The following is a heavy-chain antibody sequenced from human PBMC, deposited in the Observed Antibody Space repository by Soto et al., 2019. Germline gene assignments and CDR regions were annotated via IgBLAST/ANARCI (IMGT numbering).Heavy chain of an antibody. Sequence: SENLSLPWNGSGGSIISCSYYRGWVRQPPGKGVEWIGSIYYSGSTYYNPSLKSRVTISVDTPNNQFSLKLSSVTAADTAVYYCARHVATLIVVAPYYFDYWGQGTLVTVSS. V-gene: IGHV4-39*01. CDR3: ARHVATLIVVAPYYFDY. D-gene: IGHD3-22*01. J-gene: IGHJ4*02. CDR1: GGSIISCSYY. CDR2: IYYSGST.